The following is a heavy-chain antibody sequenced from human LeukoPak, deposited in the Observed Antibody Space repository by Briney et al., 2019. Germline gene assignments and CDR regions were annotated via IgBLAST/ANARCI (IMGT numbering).Heavy chain of an antibody. V-gene: IGHV3-23*01. CDR1: GFIFSNYA. Sequence: GGSVRLSCAASGFIFSNYAMSWVRQAPGKGLEWVSAITGSDDITYYADSVKGRFTISRDNSKNTLYLQVNSLRAEDTAIYYCAKWGDYDILTGYYDSDYWGQGTLVTVSS. CDR3: AKWGDYDILTGYYDSDY. J-gene: IGHJ4*02. D-gene: IGHD3-9*01. CDR2: ITGSDDIT.